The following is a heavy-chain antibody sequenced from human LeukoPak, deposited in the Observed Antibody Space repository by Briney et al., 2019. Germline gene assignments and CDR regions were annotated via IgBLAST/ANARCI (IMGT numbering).Heavy chain of an antibody. CDR2: ISGSGGST. CDR3: AKAVVVPAANWYYFDY. Sequence: GGSLRLSCAASGFTFSSYAMSWVRQAPGKGLEWVSAISGSGGSTYYADSVKGRFTISRDNSKNTLYLQMNSLRAEDTAVYYCAKAVVVPAANWYYFDYWGQGTLVTVSS. J-gene: IGHJ4*02. D-gene: IGHD2-2*01. CDR1: GFTFSSYA. V-gene: IGHV3-23*01.